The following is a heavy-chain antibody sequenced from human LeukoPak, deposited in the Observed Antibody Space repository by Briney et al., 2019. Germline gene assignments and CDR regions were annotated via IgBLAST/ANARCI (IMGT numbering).Heavy chain of an antibody. J-gene: IGHJ3*02. Sequence: ASVKVSCKASGYTFIRYHMHWVRQAPGQGLEWIGVLKLYDGSISHAQKFQGRVTMTSDTSTSTVYMELSSLRSEDTAVYYCARHSGGTGAFDIWGQGTMVTVSS. CDR1: GYTFIRYH. V-gene: IGHV1-46*01. CDR2: LKLYDGSI. CDR3: ARHSGGTGAFDI. D-gene: IGHD3/OR15-3a*01.